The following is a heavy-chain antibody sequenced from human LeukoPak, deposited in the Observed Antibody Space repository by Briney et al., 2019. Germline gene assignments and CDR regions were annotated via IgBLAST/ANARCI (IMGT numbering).Heavy chain of an antibody. CDR3: AKRTYSGFFDY. CDR1: GFTFSDYY. J-gene: IGHJ4*02. Sequence: GGSLRLSCAASGFTFSDYYMSWVRQAPGKGLEWVSLIGGGGSTYYADSVKGRFTISRDNSKNTLYLQMNSLRAEDTAVYYCAKRTYSGFFDYWGQGTLVTVSS. V-gene: IGHV3-23*01. D-gene: IGHD5-12*01. CDR2: IGGGGST.